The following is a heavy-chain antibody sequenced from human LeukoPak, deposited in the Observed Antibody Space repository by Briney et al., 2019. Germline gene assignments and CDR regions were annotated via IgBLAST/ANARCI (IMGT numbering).Heavy chain of an antibody. Sequence: GGSLRLSCTASGFSFADYAMSWVRQAPGKGLEWVGLIRGKAFGGTTEYAASVKGRFTVSRDDSKTIAYLQMNSLKTENTAVYYCVRGIPAHIGYHFGPWGQGNLVNVSS. V-gene: IGHV3-49*04. J-gene: IGHJ5*02. D-gene: IGHD2/OR15-2a*01. CDR3: VRGIPAHIGYHFGP. CDR1: GFSFADYA. CDR2: IRGKAFGGTT.